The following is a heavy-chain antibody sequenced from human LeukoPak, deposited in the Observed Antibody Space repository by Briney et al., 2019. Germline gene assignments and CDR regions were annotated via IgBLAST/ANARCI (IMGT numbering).Heavy chain of an antibody. Sequence: SETLSLTCAVYGGSFSGYYWSWIRQPPGKGLEWIGEINHSGSTNYNPSLKSRVTISVDTSKNQFSLKLNSVTAADTAVYYCARAPERGNLTQGYDYWGQGTLVTVSS. D-gene: IGHD4-23*01. CDR1: GGSFSGYY. V-gene: IGHV4-34*01. CDR3: ARAPERGNLTQGYDY. J-gene: IGHJ4*02. CDR2: INHSGST.